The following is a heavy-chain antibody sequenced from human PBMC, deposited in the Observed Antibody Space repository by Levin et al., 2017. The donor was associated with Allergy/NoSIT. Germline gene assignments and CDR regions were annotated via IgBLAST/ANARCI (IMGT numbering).Heavy chain of an antibody. V-gene: IGHV3-30-3*01. D-gene: IGHD7-27*01. CDR1: GFTFSSYA. Sequence: PGGSLRLSCAASGFTFSSYAMHWVRQAPGKGLEWVAVISYDGSNKYYADSVKGRFTISRDNSKNTLYLQMNSLRAEDTAVYYCARGLGDVWGQGTTVTVSS. CDR3: ARGLGDV. CDR2: ISYDGSNK. J-gene: IGHJ6*02.